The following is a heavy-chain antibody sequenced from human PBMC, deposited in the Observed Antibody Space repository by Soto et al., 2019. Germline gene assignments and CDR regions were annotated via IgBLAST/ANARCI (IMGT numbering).Heavy chain of an antibody. CDR3: TTWPGSIGWYPLDS. CDR2: IKDKTEGEAT. CDR1: GFTFTNVW. J-gene: IGHJ4*02. D-gene: IGHD6-19*01. Sequence: EVLLVESGGGLVKPGGSLRLSCAASGFTFTNVWMNWVRQAPGKGLEWVGRIKDKTEGEATDYAAPVKGRFSISRDDLKNTLNLAMNSLKTDDTAVYYCTTWPGSIGWYPLDSLGQGTLVTVAS. V-gene: IGHV3-15*07.